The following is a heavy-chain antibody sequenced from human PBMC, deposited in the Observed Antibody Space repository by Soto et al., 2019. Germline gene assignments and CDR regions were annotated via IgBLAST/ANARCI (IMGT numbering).Heavy chain of an antibody. CDR3: ARDAADFVVGPAAYWFDP. Sequence: GASVKVSCKASGYTFTSYAMHWVRQAPGQRLEWMGWINAGNGNTKYSQKFQGRVTITRDTSARTAYMELSSLRSEDTAGYYCARDAADFVVGPAAYWFDPWGPGNLVTVFS. CDR2: INAGNGNT. J-gene: IGHJ5*02. CDR1: GYTFTSYA. D-gene: IGHD2-2*01. V-gene: IGHV1-3*01.